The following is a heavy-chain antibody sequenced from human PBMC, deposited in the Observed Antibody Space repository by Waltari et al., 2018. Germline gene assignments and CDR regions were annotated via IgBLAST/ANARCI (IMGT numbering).Heavy chain of an antibody. J-gene: IGHJ4*02. Sequence: QVHLEESGGGVVQPGRSLRLSCEVSGFTFSSYGMHWVRQAPGKGLEWMTFISYDGFNTHYAESVKGRFTISRDNSKNTLYLQMNNLRPDDTAVYYCAKGLWERVTPQDYWGQGTLVTVSS. CDR3: AKGLWERVTPQDY. CDR1: GFTFSSYG. CDR2: ISYDGFNT. D-gene: IGHD3-16*01. V-gene: IGHV3-30*19.